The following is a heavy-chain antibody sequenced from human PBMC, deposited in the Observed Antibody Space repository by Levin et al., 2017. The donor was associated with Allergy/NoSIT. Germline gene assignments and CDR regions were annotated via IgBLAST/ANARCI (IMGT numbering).Heavy chain of an antibody. CDR3: ARDHGGYSPYWYFDL. V-gene: IGHV3-48*01. Sequence: PGGSLRLSCAASGFTFSSYTMNWVRQAPGKRLEWLSYISTTSDTIYYADSVKGRFTISRDNAKNSLYLQMNSLRAEDTAVYYCARDHGGYSPYWYFDLWGRGTLVTVSS. D-gene: IGHD4-23*01. CDR1: GFTFSSYT. CDR2: ISTTSDTI. J-gene: IGHJ2*01.